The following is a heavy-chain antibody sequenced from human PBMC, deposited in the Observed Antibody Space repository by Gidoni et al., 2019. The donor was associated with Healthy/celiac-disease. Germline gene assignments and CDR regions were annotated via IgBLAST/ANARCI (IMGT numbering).Heavy chain of an antibody. CDR2: ISSNGGST. V-gene: IGHV3-64*01. Sequence: EVQLVASGGGLVQPGGSLSLSCAASGFTFSRYAMHWVRQAPGKGLEYVSAISSNGGSTYYANSVKGRFTISRDNSKNTLYLQMGSLRAEDMAVYYCARVPDYDSSGYYSDYWGQGTLVTVSS. CDR3: ARVPDYDSSGYYSDY. D-gene: IGHD3-22*01. J-gene: IGHJ4*02. CDR1: GFTFSRYA.